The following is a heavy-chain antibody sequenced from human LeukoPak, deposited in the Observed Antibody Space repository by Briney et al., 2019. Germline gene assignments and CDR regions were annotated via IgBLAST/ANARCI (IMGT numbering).Heavy chain of an antibody. J-gene: IGHJ4*02. CDR3: ARQGYYGSGSYTRFDY. Sequence: SETLSLTCTVSGYSISSGYYWGWIRQPPGKGLEWIGSIYYSGSTNYNPSLKSRVTISVDTSKNQFSLKLSSVTAADTAVYYCARQGYYGSGSYTRFDYWGQGTLVTVSS. CDR2: IYYSGST. D-gene: IGHD3-10*01. V-gene: IGHV4-38-2*02. CDR1: GYSISSGYY.